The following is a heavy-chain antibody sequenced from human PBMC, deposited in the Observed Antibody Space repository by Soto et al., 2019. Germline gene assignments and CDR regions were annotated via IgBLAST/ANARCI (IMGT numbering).Heavy chain of an antibody. D-gene: IGHD2-2*01. CDR2: MNPNSGNT. J-gene: IGHJ5*02. CDR3: ARNDDIVVVPAAKSGWFDP. Sequence: ASVKVSCKASGYTFTSYDINWVRQATGQGLEWMGWMNPNSGNTGYAQKFQGRVTMTRNTSISTAYMELSSLRSEDTAVYYCARNDDIVVVPAAKSGWFDPWGQGTLVTVSS. V-gene: IGHV1-8*01. CDR1: GYTFTSYD.